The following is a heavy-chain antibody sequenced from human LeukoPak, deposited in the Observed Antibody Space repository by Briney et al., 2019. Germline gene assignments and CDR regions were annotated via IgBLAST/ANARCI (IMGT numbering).Heavy chain of an antibody. D-gene: IGHD3-10*01. CDR3: ARRGFFDY. CDR2: VSSSGST. V-gene: IGHV4-59*01. Sequence: PSETLSLTCTVSGGSISSYYWSWIRQTPGKGLEWIGYVSSSGSTSYNPSLKSRVTISEDTSKNQFSLNLSSVTAADTAVYYCARRGFFDYWGQGSLVTVSS. J-gene: IGHJ4*02. CDR1: GGSISSYY.